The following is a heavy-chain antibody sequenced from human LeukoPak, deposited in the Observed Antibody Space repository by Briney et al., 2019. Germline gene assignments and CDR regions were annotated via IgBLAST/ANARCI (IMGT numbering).Heavy chain of an antibody. Sequence: GGSLRLSCGASGFTFSSNWMTWVRQAPGKGLEWVANIKQDGSEKNYVDSVKGRFTISRDDAKNSLYLQMNSLRAEDTAVYYCARQRFGDVWGKGTTVTVSS. V-gene: IGHV3-7*02. CDR2: IKQDGSEK. CDR1: GFTFSSNW. J-gene: IGHJ6*04. CDR3: ARQRFGDV. D-gene: IGHD3-3*01.